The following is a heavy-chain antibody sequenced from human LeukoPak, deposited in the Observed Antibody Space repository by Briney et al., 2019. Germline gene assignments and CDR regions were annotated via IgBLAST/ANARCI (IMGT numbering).Heavy chain of an antibody. CDR1: GFTFSTYM. D-gene: IGHD3-22*01. CDR3: ARHPDGGYYDY. V-gene: IGHV3-23*01. J-gene: IGHJ4*02. Sequence: GGSLRLSCAASGFTFSTYMMSWVRQAPGKGLEWVSGISGSGGSTYYADSVKGRFTISRDNSKNTLYLQMGSLRAEDMAVYYCARHPDGGYYDYWGQGTLVTVSS. CDR2: ISGSGGST.